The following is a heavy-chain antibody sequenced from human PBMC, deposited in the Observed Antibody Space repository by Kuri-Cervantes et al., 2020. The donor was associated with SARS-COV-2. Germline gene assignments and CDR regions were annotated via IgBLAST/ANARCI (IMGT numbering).Heavy chain of an antibody. J-gene: IGHJ4*02. D-gene: IGHD6-13*01. Sequence: SVKVSCKASGATFSSYAISWVRQAPGQGLEWMGGIIPIFGTANYAQKFQGRVTITADESTSTAYMELSSLRSEDTAVYYCATDTPRPTAAGTLGGYWGQGTLVTVSS. CDR3: ATDTPRPTAAGTLGGY. CDR1: GATFSSYA. V-gene: IGHV1-69*13. CDR2: IIPIFGTA.